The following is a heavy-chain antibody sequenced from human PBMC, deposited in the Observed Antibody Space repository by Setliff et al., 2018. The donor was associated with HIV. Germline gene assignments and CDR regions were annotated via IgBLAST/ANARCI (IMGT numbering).Heavy chain of an antibody. CDR2: INHSGRT. CDR1: GGSFSDNY. Sequence: SETLSLTCAVYGGSFSDNYWSWIRQSPGKGLEWIGEINHSGRTKYKPSLESRVTISVDTSKNQFSLNLSSVTAADTAVYYCARDRMPMASWVPDKWGQGTLVTVSS. CDR3: ARDRMPMASWVPDK. V-gene: IGHV4-34*01. D-gene: IGHD2-2*01. J-gene: IGHJ4*02.